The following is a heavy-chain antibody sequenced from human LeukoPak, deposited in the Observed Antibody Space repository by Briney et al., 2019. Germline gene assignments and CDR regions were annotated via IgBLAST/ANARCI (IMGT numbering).Heavy chain of an antibody. V-gene: IGHV4-34*01. J-gene: IGHJ4*02. CDR3: ARLSRRGYSYGYGR. CDR2: INHSGST. D-gene: IGHD5-18*01. Sequence: SETLSLTCAVYGGSFSGYYWSWIRQPPGKGLEWIGEINHSGSTNYNPSLKSRVTISVDTSKNQFSLKLSSVTAADTAVYYCARLSRRGYSYGYGRWGQGTLATVSS. CDR1: GGSFSGYY.